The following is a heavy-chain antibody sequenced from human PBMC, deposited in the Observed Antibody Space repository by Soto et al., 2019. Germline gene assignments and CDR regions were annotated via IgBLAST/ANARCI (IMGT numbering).Heavy chain of an antibody. Sequence: SETLSLTCTVSGGSISSSSYYWGWIRQPPGKGLEWIGSISYSGSTYYNPSLKSRVTISVDTSKNQFSLKLSSVTAADTAVYYCARTYTYYYDSSGPYYFDYWGQGALVTVSS. CDR3: ARTYTYYYDSSGPYYFDY. CDR2: ISYSGST. D-gene: IGHD3-22*01. V-gene: IGHV4-39*01. CDR1: GGSISSSSYY. J-gene: IGHJ4*02.